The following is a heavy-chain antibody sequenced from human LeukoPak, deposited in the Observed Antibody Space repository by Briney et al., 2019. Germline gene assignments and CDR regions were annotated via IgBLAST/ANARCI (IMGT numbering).Heavy chain of an antibody. CDR1: GGSISSSSYY. CDR3: ARAPTVTMGGNWFDP. J-gene: IGHJ5*02. V-gene: IGHV4-39*07. D-gene: IGHD4-17*01. Sequence: PSETLSLTCTVSGGSISSSSYYWGWIRQPPGKGLEWIGSIYYSGSTYYNPSLKSRVTISVDTSKNQFSLKLSSVTAADTAVYYCARAPTVTMGGNWFDPWGQGTLVTVSS. CDR2: IYYSGST.